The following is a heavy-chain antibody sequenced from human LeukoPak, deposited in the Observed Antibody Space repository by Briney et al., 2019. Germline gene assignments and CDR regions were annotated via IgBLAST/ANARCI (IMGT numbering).Heavy chain of an antibody. CDR3: ARDLYGSGSYWFDP. CDR2: IYTSGST. J-gene: IGHJ5*02. CDR1: GGFISSGSYY. D-gene: IGHD3-10*01. V-gene: IGHV4-61*02. Sequence: SDTLTLTCTVSGGFISSGSYYWSWIRQPAGKGLEWIGRIYTSGSTNYNPSLKIRVTISVDTSKNQFSLKLSSVTAADKAVYYCARDLYGSGSYWFDPWGQGTLVTVSS.